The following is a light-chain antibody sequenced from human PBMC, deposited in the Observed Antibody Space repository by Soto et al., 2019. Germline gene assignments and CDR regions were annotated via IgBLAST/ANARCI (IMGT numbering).Light chain of an antibody. CDR1: SSDVGRNNH. CDR3: CSYAGSGTFYV. V-gene: IGLV2-23*02. J-gene: IGLJ1*01. Sequence: QAVVTQPASVSGSPGQSIAISCTGTSSDVGRNNHVSWYQQHPGKAPKLMIYEVTQRPSGVSDRFSGSKSGNTASLTISGLQAEDEADYYCCSYAGSGTFYVFGTGTKVTVL. CDR2: EVT.